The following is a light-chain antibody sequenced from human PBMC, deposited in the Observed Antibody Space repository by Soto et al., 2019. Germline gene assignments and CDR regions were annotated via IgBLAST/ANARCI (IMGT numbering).Light chain of an antibody. J-gene: IGKJ1*01. V-gene: IGKV2-30*02. CDR3: MQATYWPWT. CDR1: QSLVHSDGNTY. CDR2: KVS. Sequence: DVVLTQSPLSLPVTLGQPASISCRSSQSLVHSDGNTYLSWFQQRPGQSPRRLIYKVSNWDSGVPDRFSGSGSGTDFTLKISRVEAEDVGFYYCMQATYWPWTFGQGTKVDNK.